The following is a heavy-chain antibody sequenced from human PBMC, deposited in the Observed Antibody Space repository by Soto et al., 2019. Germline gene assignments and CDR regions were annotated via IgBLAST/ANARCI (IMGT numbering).Heavy chain of an antibody. D-gene: IGHD5-12*01. Sequence: PSSAPTLGLTLSGGCIRICGYSWSWIKQPPGKGLEWIGYIYHSGSTYYNPFLKSRVTISVDRSKNQFSLKLSSVTAADTAVYYCAREGGYRGYDYRGWFDPWGQGTLVTVSS. J-gene: IGHJ5*02. CDR2: IYHSGST. CDR1: GGCIRICGYS. V-gene: IGHV4-30-2*01. CDR3: AREGGYRGYDYRGWFDP.